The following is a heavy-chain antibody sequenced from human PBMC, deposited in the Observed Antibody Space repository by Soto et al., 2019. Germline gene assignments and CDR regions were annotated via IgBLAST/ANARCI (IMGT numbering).Heavy chain of an antibody. V-gene: IGHV3-30-3*01. J-gene: IGHJ4*02. CDR1: GFTFSSYA. CDR2: ISYDGSNK. CDR3: ARDVQRRYFDWFMGY. Sequence: SLRLSCAASGFTFSSYAMHWVRQAPGKGLEWVAVISYDGSNKYYADSVKGRFTISRDNSKNTLYLQMNSLRAEDTAVYYCARDVQRRYFDWFMGYWGQGTLVTVSS. D-gene: IGHD3-9*01.